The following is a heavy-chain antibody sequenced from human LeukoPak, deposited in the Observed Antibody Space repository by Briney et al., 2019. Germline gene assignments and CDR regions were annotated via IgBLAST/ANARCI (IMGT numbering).Heavy chain of an antibody. CDR2: ISGSGGST. CDR3: AKVPLGSGSYYNDFDY. Sequence: GGSLRLSCAASGFTFSNYAMSWVRQAPGKGLEWVSAISGSGGSTYYADSVKGRFTISRDNSKNTLYLQMNSLRAEDTAVYYCAKVPLGSGSYYNDFDYWGQGTLVTVSS. V-gene: IGHV3-23*01. CDR1: GFTFSNYA. D-gene: IGHD3-10*01. J-gene: IGHJ4*02.